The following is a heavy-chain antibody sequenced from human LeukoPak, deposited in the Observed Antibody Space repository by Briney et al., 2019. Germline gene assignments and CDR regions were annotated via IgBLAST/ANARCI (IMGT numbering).Heavy chain of an antibody. D-gene: IGHD2-2*01. CDR3: ARVSGIIVVVPAATGEYWFDP. Sequence: SVKVSCKASGYTFTGHYMHWVRQPPAQGLEWMGWINPNSGGTNYAQKFQGRVTMTRDTSISTAYMELSRLRSDDTAVYYCARVSGIIVVVPAATGEYWFDPWDQGTLVTVSS. J-gene: IGHJ5*02. CDR1: GYTFTGHY. CDR2: INPNSGGT. V-gene: IGHV1-2*02.